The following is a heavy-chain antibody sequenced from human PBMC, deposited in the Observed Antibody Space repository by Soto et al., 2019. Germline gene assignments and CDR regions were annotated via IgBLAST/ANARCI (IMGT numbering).Heavy chain of an antibody. CDR2: IWYDGSNK. D-gene: IGHD5-18*01. CDR3: ARVPDGYNYYFDY. J-gene: IGHJ4*02. CDR1: GFTFSSYG. V-gene: IGHV3-33*01. Sequence: GGSLRLSCAASGFTFSSYGMHWVRQAPGKGLEWVAVIWYDGSNKYYADSVKGRFTTSRDNSKNTLYLQMNSLRAEDTAVYYCARVPDGYNYYFDYWGQGTLVTVSS.